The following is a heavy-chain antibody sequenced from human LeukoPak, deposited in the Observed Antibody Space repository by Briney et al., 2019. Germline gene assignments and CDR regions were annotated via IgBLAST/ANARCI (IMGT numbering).Heavy chain of an antibody. V-gene: IGHV7-4-1*02. CDR1: GYTFTSFA. Sequence: ASVKLSCKASGYTFTSFAINWLRQTPGQGPEWVGWINTHTGNPIYAQGFTGRFVFSLDTSVSTAYLQISSLKAEDTAVYYCVRDGYNSLSSDFDYWGQGTLVTVSS. D-gene: IGHD3-22*01. CDR3: VRDGYNSLSSDFDY. CDR2: INTHTGNP. J-gene: IGHJ4*02.